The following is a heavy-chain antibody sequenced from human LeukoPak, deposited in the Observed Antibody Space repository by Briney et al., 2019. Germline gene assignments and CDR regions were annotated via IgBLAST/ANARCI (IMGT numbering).Heavy chain of an antibody. V-gene: IGHV4-31*03. CDR2: IYYSGST. CDR1: GGSISRGGYY. J-gene: IGHJ4*02. Sequence: SQTLSLTCTVSGGSISRGGYYWSWIRQHPGKGLEWIGYIYYSGSTYYNPSLKSRVTISVDTSKNQFSLKLSSVTAADTAVYYCARTPRPSPMVSRYFDYWGQGTLVTVSS. D-gene: IGHD4/OR15-4a*01. CDR3: ARTPRPSPMVSRYFDY.